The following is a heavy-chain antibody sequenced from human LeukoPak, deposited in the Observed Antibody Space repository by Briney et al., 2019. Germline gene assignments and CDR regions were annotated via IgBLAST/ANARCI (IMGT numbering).Heavy chain of an antibody. D-gene: IGHD4-11*01. CDR3: ASGTLTELDY. CDR1: GFTFSSYS. V-gene: IGHV3-64*01. CDR2: ISSNGGST. J-gene: IGHJ4*02. Sequence: GGSLRLSCAASGFTFSSYSMHWVRQAPGKGLEHVSAISSNGGSTYYANSMKGRFTTSRDNSKNTLFLQMGSLRAEDMAVYYCASGTLTELDYWGQGTLVTVSS.